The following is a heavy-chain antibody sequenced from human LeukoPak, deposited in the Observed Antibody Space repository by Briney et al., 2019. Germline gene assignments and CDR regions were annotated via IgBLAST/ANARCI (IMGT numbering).Heavy chain of an antibody. D-gene: IGHD3-10*01. J-gene: IGHJ4*02. Sequence: ASVKVSYKASGYTFTVYYMHWVRQAPGQGLGWMGWINPSSGGTNYAQKFQGRVTMTRDTSISTAYMELSRLRSDDTAVYYCARVGYYYGSGSRNFDYWGQGTLVTVSS. CDR1: GYTFTVYY. CDR3: ARVGYYYGSGSRNFDY. CDR2: INPSSGGT. V-gene: IGHV1-2*02.